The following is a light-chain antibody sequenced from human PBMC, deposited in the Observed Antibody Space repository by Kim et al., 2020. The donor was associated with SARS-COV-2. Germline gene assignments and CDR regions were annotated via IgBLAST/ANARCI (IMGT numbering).Light chain of an antibody. CDR1: QSVSRN. V-gene: IGKV3-15*01. CDR3: QQYNNWRET. Sequence: EIVMTQSPATLSLSPGGRATLSCRASQSVSRNLAWYQQKPGQAPRLLISAASTRATGVPARFSGSGSGTEFTLTISSLHSEDFAVYYCQQYNNWRETFGQGTKVEIK. J-gene: IGKJ1*01. CDR2: AAS.